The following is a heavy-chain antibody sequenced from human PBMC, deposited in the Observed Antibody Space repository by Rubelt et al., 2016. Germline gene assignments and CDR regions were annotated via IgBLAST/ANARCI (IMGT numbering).Heavy chain of an antibody. CDR3: TTDTAMDNDFDY. V-gene: IGHV3-15*07. D-gene: IGHD5-18*01. J-gene: IGHJ4*02. Sequence: EVQLVESGGGLVKPGGSLRLSCAASGFTFSNAWMNWVRQAPGKGLEWVGRIKSKTDGGTTDYAAPVKGRFTISSDDSKNTLDLQMNSLKTEDTAVYYCTTDTAMDNDFDYWGQGTLVTVSS. CDR1: GFTFSNAW. CDR2: IKSKTDGGTT.